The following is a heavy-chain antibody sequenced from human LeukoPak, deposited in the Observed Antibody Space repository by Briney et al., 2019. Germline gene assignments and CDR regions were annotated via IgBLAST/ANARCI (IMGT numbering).Heavy chain of an antibody. CDR3: ARVNYYDGRGYGAFDI. CDR2: INHSGST. D-gene: IGHD3-22*01. V-gene: IGHV4-34*01. Sequence: SETLSLTCAVYGGSFSGYYWSWIRRPPGKGLEWIGEINHSGSTNYNPSLKSRVTISVDTSKNQFSLKLSSVTAADTAVYYCARVNYYDGRGYGAFDIWGQGTMVTVSS. CDR1: GGSFSGYY. J-gene: IGHJ3*02.